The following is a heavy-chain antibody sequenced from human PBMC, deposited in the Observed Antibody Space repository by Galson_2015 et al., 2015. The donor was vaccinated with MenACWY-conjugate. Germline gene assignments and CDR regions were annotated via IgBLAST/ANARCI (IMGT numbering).Heavy chain of an antibody. CDR2: IYPGDSET. Sequence: QSGAEVKKPGESLTISCKGSGYSFTSYWIGWVRQMPGKGLEWMGIIYPGDSETRYSPSFQGQVTISRDDSRSIAYLQMNSLKTEDTALYYCTRADHRYCSRTNCPFDHWGQGTLVTVSS. V-gene: IGHV5-51*03. CDR3: TRADHRYCSRTNCPFDH. J-gene: IGHJ4*02. CDR1: GYSFTSYW. D-gene: IGHD2-2*01.